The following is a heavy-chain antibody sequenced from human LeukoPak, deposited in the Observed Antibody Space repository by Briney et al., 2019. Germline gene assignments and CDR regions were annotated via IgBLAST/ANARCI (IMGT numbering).Heavy chain of an antibody. CDR1: GGSFSGYY. Sequence: PSETLSLTCAVYGGSFSGYYWSWIRQPPGKGLEWIGEINHSGSTNYNPSLKSRVTISVDTSKNQFSLKLSSVTAADTAVYYCARGEGARDGYNYAGPFYFDYWGHGTLDTVSS. CDR2: INHSGST. D-gene: IGHD5-24*01. V-gene: IGHV4-34*01. CDR3: ARGEGARDGYNYAGPFYFDY. J-gene: IGHJ4*01.